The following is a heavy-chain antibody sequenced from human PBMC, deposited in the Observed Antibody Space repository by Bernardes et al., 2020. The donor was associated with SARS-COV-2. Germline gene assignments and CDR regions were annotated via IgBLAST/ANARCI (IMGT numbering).Heavy chain of an antibody. Sequence: SLRLSCEASTLPFTTSGMHWVRQAPGKGLEWMAAVSFDGSNELYAASVKGRFTISRDNSKKTLFLQMSSLRSEDTAVYYCVTLGVAVAGLNYWGQGTLVTVSS. J-gene: IGHJ4*02. CDR2: VSFDGSNE. CDR1: TLPFTTSG. CDR3: VTLGVAVAGLNY. D-gene: IGHD6-19*01. V-gene: IGHV3-30*03.